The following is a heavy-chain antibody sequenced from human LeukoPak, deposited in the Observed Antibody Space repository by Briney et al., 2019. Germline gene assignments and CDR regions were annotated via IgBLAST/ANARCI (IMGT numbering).Heavy chain of an antibody. Sequence: GGSLRLSCAASGFTFSSYAMSWVRQAPGKGLEWVSSISSSSSYIYYADSVKGRFTISRDNAKNSLYLQMNSLRAEDTAVYYCARDSFATYYFDYWGQGTLVTVSS. CDR2: ISSSSSYI. CDR1: GFTFSSYA. V-gene: IGHV3-21*01. J-gene: IGHJ4*02. D-gene: IGHD3-3*01. CDR3: ARDSFATYYFDY.